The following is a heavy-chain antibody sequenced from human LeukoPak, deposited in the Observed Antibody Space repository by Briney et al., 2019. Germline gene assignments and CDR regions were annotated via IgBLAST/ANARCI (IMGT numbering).Heavy chain of an antibody. D-gene: IGHD1-26*01. CDR3: ARTQWEPEYYFDY. Sequence: SETLSLTCTVSGGSISSSSYYWGWIRQPPGKGLEWIGSIYYSGSTYYNPSLKSRVTISVDTSKNQFSLKLSPVTAADTAVYYCARTQWEPEYYFDYWGQGTLVTVSS. CDR1: GGSISSSSYY. V-gene: IGHV4-39*01. J-gene: IGHJ4*02. CDR2: IYYSGST.